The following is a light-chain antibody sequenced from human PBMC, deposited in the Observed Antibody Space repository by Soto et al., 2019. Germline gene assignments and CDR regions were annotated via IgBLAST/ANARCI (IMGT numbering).Light chain of an antibody. Sequence: QSVLTQPPSVSGAPGQRVTISCTGSSSNIGAGYDVHWYQQLPGTAPKLLIYGNSNRPSGVPDRFSGSKSGTSASLAITGLQAEDEADDYCQSYDSSLSGSFFGTGTKLTVL. CDR2: GNS. J-gene: IGLJ1*01. CDR1: SSNIGAGYD. CDR3: QSYDSSLSGSF. V-gene: IGLV1-40*01.